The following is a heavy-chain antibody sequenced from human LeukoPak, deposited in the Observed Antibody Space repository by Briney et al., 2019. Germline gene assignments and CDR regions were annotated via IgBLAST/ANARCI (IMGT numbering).Heavy chain of an antibody. J-gene: IGHJ2*01. CDR1: GGTFSSYA. CDR2: IIPIFGTA. Sequence: GSSVKVSCKASGGTFSSYAISWVRQAPGQGIEWMGGIIPIFGTAKYAQKFQGRVTITTDESTSTAYMELSSLRSEDTAVYYCARFDLTPYYYGSGSHHWYFDLWGRGTLVTVSS. D-gene: IGHD3-10*01. CDR3: ARFDLTPYYYGSGSHHWYFDL. V-gene: IGHV1-69*05.